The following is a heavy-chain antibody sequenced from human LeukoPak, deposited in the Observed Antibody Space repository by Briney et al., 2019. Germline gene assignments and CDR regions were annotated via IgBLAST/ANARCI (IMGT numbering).Heavy chain of an antibody. CDR2: INPSGGST. V-gene: IGHV1-46*01. J-gene: IGHJ4*02. D-gene: IGHD3-22*01. Sequence: ASVKVSCKASGYTFTSYYMHWVRQAPGQGLEWMGIINPSGGSTSYAQKFQGRVTMTRDMSTSTVYMELSSLRSEDTAVYYCASSSGYYYAFDYWGQGTLVTVSS. CDR1: GYTFTSYY. CDR3: ASSSGYYYAFDY.